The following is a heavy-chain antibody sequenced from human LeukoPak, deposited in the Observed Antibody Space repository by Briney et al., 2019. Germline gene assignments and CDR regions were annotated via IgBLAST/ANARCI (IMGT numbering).Heavy chain of an antibody. J-gene: IGHJ4*02. CDR1: GGTFSSYA. Sequence: ASVKVSCKASGGTFSSYAISWVRQAPGQGLEWMGWINPNSGGTNYAQKFQGRVTMTRDTSISTAYMELSRLRSDDTAVYYCARGGREHQPHGYWGQGTLVTVSS. CDR3: ARGGREHQPHGY. D-gene: IGHD1-26*01. CDR2: INPNSGGT. V-gene: IGHV1-2*02.